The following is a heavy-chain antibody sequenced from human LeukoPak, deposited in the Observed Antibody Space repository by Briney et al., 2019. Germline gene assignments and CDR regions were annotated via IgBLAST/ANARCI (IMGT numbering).Heavy chain of an antibody. J-gene: IGHJ4*02. V-gene: IGHV7-4-1*02. Sequence: SCAASGYTFTSYAMNWVRQAPGQGLEWMGWINTSTGNPTYAQGFTGRFVFSLNTSVSTAYLQISSLKAEDTAVYYCARDPNHLAAAGRGNYWGQGTLVTVSS. CDR2: INTSTGNP. D-gene: IGHD6-13*01. CDR1: GYTFTSYA. CDR3: ARDPNHLAAAGRGNY.